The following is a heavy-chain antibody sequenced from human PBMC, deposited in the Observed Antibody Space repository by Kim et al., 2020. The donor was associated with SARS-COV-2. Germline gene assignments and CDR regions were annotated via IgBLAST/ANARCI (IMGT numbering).Heavy chain of an antibody. V-gene: IGHV1-46*01. CDR3: ARDGPIAVAGDLGYYYYGMDV. CDR1: GYTFTSYY. D-gene: IGHD6-19*01. J-gene: IGHJ6*02. Sequence: ASVKVSCKASGYTFTSYYMHWVRQAPGQGLEWMGIINPSGGSTSYAQKFQGRVTMTRDTSTSTVYMELSSLRSEDTAVYYCARDGPIAVAGDLGYYYYGMDVWGQGTTVTVSS. CDR2: INPSGGST.